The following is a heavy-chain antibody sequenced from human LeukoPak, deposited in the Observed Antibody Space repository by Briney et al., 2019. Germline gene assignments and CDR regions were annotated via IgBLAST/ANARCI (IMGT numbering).Heavy chain of an antibody. D-gene: IGHD3-22*01. Sequence: PSETLSLTCTVSGGSISSYYWSWIRQPPGKGLEWIGYIYYSGSTNYNPSLKSRVTISVDTSKNQFSLKLSSVTAADTAVYYCARGVPYYYDSSGYYRYYFDYRGQGTLVTVSS. V-gene: IGHV4-59*01. CDR1: GGSISSYY. J-gene: IGHJ4*02. CDR3: ARGVPYYYDSSGYYRYYFDY. CDR2: IYYSGST.